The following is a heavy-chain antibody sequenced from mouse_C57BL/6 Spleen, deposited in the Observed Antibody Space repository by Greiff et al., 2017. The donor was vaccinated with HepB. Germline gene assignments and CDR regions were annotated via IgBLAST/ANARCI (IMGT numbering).Heavy chain of an antibody. CDR3: ATITTVPFDY. D-gene: IGHD1-1*01. J-gene: IGHJ2*01. Sequence: EVMLVESGGGLVKPGGSLNLSCAASGFTFSDYGMHWVRQAPEKGLEWVAYISSGSSTIYYADTVKGRFTISRDNAKNTLFLQMTSLRSEDTAMYYCATITTVPFDYWGQGTTLTVSS. CDR1: GFTFSDYG. V-gene: IGHV5-17*01. CDR2: ISSGSSTI.